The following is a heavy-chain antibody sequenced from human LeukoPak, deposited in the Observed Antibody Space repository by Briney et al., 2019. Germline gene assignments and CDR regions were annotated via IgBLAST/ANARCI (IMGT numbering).Heavy chain of an antibody. J-gene: IGHJ4*02. CDR1: GYSISSGYY. V-gene: IGHV4-38-2*02. CDR3: ARDASGSYSSGY. Sequence: SETLSLTCTVSGYSISSGYYWGWIRPPPGKGLEWIGSIYHSGSTYYNPSLKSRVTISVDTSKNQFSLKLSSVTAADTAVYSCARDASGSYSSGYWGQGTLVTVSS. D-gene: IGHD1-26*01. CDR2: IYHSGST.